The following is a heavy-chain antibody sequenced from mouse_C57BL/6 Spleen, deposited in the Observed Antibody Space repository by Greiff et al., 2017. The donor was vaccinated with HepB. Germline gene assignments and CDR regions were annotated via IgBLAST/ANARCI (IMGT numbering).Heavy chain of an antibody. J-gene: IGHJ3*01. CDR3: ARSEDDGYPAWFAY. V-gene: IGHV1-72*01. D-gene: IGHD2-3*01. Sequence: QVQLQQSGAELVKPGASVKLSCKASGYTFTSYWMHWVKQRPGRGLEWIGRIDPNSGGTKYNEKFKSKATLTVDKPSSTAYMQLSSLTSEDSAVYYCARSEDDGYPAWFAYWGQGTLVTVSA. CDR1: GYTFTSYW. CDR2: IDPNSGGT.